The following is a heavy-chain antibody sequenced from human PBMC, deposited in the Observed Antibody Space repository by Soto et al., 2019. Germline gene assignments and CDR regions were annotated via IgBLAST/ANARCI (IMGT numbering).Heavy chain of an antibody. V-gene: IGHV1-69*06. D-gene: IGHD3-22*01. CDR2: IIPIFGTA. Sequence: SVKVSCKASRGTFSSHAISWVRQAPGQGLAWMGGIIPIFGTANYAQKFEGRVTITADKSTSTAYMELSSLRSEDTAVYYCARSYYDSSGYSRNYYYYGMDVWGQGTTVTVSS. J-gene: IGHJ6*02. CDR1: RGTFSSHA. CDR3: ARSYYDSSGYSRNYYYYGMDV.